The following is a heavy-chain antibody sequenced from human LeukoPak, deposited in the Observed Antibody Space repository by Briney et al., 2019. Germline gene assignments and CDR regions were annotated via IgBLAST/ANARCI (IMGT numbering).Heavy chain of an antibody. CDR2: IWHDGLNK. J-gene: IGHJ4*02. CDR3: AKAGQRSYAEAFDS. V-gene: IGHV3-33*06. CDR1: GFSPNNYA. D-gene: IGHD3-16*01. Sequence: GGSLRLSCAASGFSPNNYAMHWVRQAPGKGLEWVAVIWHDGLNKFYADSLKGRLTISRDFSKNTLYLQMNGLTAEDTAVYYCAKAGQRSYAEAFDSWGQGTLVTVSS.